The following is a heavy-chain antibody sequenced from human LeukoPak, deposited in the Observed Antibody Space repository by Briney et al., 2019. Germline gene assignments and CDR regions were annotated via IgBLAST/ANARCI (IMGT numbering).Heavy chain of an antibody. CDR3: ATGRIVVVPAATGPDAFDI. CDR2: FDPEDGET. CDR1: GYTLTELS. V-gene: IGHV1-24*01. J-gene: IGHJ3*02. D-gene: IGHD2-2*01. Sequence: ASVKVSCKVSGYTLTELSMHWVRQAPGKGLEWMGGFDPEDGETIYAQKFQGRDTMTEDTSTDTAYMELSSLRSEDTAVYYCATGRIVVVPAATGPDAFDIWGQGTMVTVSS.